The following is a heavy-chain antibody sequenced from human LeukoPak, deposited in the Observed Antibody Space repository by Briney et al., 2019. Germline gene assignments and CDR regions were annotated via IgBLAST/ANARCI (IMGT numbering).Heavy chain of an antibody. CDR2: ISGSSSYI. J-gene: IGHJ5*02. V-gene: IGHV3-21*04. CDR1: GFTFSSYN. CDR3: AKGGRGTYYYDSSGWT. Sequence: GGSLRLSCAASGFTFSSYNMNWVRQAPGKGLEWVSSISGSSSYIYYADSVKGRFTISRDNAKNSLYLQMNSLRAEDMALYYCAKGGRGTYYYDSSGWTWGQGTLVTVSS. D-gene: IGHD3-22*01.